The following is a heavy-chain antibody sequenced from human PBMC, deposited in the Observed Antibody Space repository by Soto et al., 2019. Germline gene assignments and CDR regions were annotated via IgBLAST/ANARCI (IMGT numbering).Heavy chain of an antibody. V-gene: IGHV1-69*02. CDR2: IIPILGIA. D-gene: IGHD2-2*01. Sequence: ASVKVSCKASGGTFSSYTISWVRQAPGQGLEWMGRIIPILGIANYAQKFQGRVTITADKSTSTAYMELSSLRSEDTAVYYCEVVPAATKTNYYYYMDVWGKGTTVTVSS. CDR1: GGTFSSYT. J-gene: IGHJ6*03. CDR3: EVVPAATKTNYYYYMDV.